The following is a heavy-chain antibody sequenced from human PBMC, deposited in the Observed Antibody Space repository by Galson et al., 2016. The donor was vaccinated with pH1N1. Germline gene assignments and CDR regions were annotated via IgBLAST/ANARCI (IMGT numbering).Heavy chain of an antibody. CDR2: IKQDGSEK. D-gene: IGHD5-24*01. CDR1: GFTISDYW. J-gene: IGHJ4*02. Sequence: SLRLSCASSGFTISDYWMTWVRQAPGKGLEWVANIKQDGSEKYYVDSVKGRFTISRDNAKNSLYLQMNSLRAEDTAVYYCARGALEMGFDSWGQGTLVTVSS. CDR3: ARGALEMGFDS. V-gene: IGHV3-7*01.